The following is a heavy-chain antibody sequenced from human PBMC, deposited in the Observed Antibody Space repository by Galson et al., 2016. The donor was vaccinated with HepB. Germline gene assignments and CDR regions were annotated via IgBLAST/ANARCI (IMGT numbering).Heavy chain of an antibody. CDR2: ISAYNGDE. J-gene: IGHJ4*02. D-gene: IGHD4-17*01. Sequence: SVKVSCKASGFTFGNFGFTWVRQAPGQGLEWLGWISAYNGDENYAQRVLGRLTMKTDTSTNTAYMELGSLTSDDTAIYYCVRGSSRVRTDFWGQGTLVTVSS. CDR1: GFTFGNFG. V-gene: IGHV1-18*04. CDR3: VRGSSRVRTDF.